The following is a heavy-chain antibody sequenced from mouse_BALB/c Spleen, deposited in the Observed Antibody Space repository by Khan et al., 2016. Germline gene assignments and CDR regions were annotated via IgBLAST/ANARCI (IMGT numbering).Heavy chain of an antibody. CDR3: AREGLRRGFTY. J-gene: IGHJ3*01. D-gene: IGHD2-4*01. CDR2: ISDGGSYT. CDR1: GFTFSDYY. Sequence: EVELVESGGGLVKPGGSLKLSCAASGFTFSDYYMYWVRQTPEKKLEWVATISDGGSYTYYPDSVKGRFTISRDNAKKNLYLQMSSLKSEDTAMYYCAREGLRRGFTYWGQGTLVTVS. V-gene: IGHV5-4*02.